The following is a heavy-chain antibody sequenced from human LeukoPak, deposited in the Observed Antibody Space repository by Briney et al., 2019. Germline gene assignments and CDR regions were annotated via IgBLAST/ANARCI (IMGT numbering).Heavy chain of an antibody. CDR2: IRSKPNNYAT. J-gene: IGHJ4*02. CDR3: TRHLIGATPFDY. Sequence: GGSLRLSCALSWFTFSDSAFHWVRQASGKGLEWVGRIRSKPNNYATADSPSVKGRCTISRDDSKNTAYLQMNSLNTEDTAMYYCTRHLIGATPFDYWGQGTLVSVSS. D-gene: IGHD4/OR15-4a*01. V-gene: IGHV3-73*01. CDR1: WFTFSDSA.